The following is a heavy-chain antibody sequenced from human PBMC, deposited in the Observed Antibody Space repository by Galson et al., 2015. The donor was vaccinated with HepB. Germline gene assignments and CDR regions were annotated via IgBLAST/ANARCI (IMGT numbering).Heavy chain of an antibody. CDR3: ARHGRRGGGFAGYSNFDY. CDR2: IDPSDSYI. V-gene: IGHV5-10-1*01. D-gene: IGHD5-12*01. CDR1: GYSFTTCW. Sequence: QSGAEVKKPGESLRISCKASGYSFTTCWITWVRQMPGKGLEWMGRIDPSDSYINYNPSFRGPLTISVDTSSSTAYLQFSSLKASDTAIYYCARHGRRGGGFAGYSNFDYWGQGTLVTVSS. J-gene: IGHJ4*02.